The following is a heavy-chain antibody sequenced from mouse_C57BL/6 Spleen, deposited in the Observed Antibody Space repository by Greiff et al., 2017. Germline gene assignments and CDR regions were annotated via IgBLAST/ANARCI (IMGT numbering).Heavy chain of an antibody. D-gene: IGHD2-1*01. CDR3: ARGDLPQGLDY. V-gene: IGHV1-55*01. CDR2: IYPGSGST. Sequence: QVQLQQPGAELVKPGASVKMSCKASGYTFTSYWITWVKQRPGQGLEWIGDIYPGSGSTNYNEKFKSKATLTVNTSSSTAYMQLSSLTAEDSAVYYCARGDLPQGLDYWGQGTTLTVSS. CDR1: GYTFTSYW. J-gene: IGHJ2*01.